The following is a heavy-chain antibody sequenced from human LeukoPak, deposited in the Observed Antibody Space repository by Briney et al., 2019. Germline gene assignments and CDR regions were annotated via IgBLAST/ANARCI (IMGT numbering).Heavy chain of an antibody. CDR1: GGSFSGYY. CDR3: ARGQGGYCSSTSRNWVDP. V-gene: IGHV4-34*01. CDR2: INHSGST. Sequence: SETLSLTCAVYGGSFSGYYWSWIRQPPGKGLEWIGEINHSGSTNYNPSLKSRVTISVDTSKNQFSLKLSSVTAADTAVYYCARGQGGYCSSTSRNWVDPWGQGTLVTVSS. D-gene: IGHD2-2*01. J-gene: IGHJ5*02.